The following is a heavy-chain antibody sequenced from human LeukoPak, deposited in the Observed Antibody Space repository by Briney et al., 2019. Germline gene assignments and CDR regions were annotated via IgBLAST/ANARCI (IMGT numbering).Heavy chain of an antibody. J-gene: IGHJ4*02. CDR3: ASHRRSHGAEY. Sequence: SETLSLTCTVSGGSFEHYFWSWIRQPPGKGLEILGYVYYTGSTDYSPSLKSRLTISADTAKNQFSLKLRSVTAADTAVYYCASHRRSHGAEYWGQGTLVTVSS. CDR1: GGSFEHYF. D-gene: IGHD5-18*01. V-gene: IGHV4-59*01. CDR2: VYYTGST.